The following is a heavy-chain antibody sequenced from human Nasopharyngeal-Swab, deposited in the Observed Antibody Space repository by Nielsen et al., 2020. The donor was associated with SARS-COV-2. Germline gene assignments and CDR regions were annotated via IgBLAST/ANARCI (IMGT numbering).Heavy chain of an antibody. CDR3: AKGGLSIYGDSYYFDY. J-gene: IGHJ4*02. D-gene: IGHD4-17*01. V-gene: IGHV3-23*01. CDR2: ISGSGSGT. Sequence: GGSLRLSCAASGFTFDTYGISWVRQAPGKVLEWVARISGSGSGTSYGDSVKGRFTISRDNSKNIMYLEMNSVRVDDTAVYFCAKGGLSIYGDSYYFDYWGQGSLVTVSS. CDR1: GFTFDTYG.